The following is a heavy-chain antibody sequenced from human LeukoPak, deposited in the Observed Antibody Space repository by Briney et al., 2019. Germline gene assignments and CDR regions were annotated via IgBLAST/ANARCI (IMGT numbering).Heavy chain of an antibody. Sequence: SETLSLTCTVSGGSMSSYYWSWIRQSPGKGLEWIGYIYYSGSTNCNPSLKSRVTISVDTSKNQFSLKLSSVTAVDTAVYYCARGPVGGATYYDGDAFDIWGQGTMVTVSS. CDR2: IYYSGST. V-gene: IGHV4-59*01. CDR1: GGSMSSYY. J-gene: IGHJ3*02. D-gene: IGHD1-26*01. CDR3: ARGPVGGATYYDGDAFDI.